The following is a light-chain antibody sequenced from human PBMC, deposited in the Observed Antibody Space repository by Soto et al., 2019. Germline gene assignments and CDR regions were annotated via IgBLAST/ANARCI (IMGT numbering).Light chain of an antibody. CDR1: QTIRRW. J-gene: IGKJ1*01. CDR3: QHYNSDPWT. V-gene: IGKV1-5*01. Sequence: DIAMTQSPSTLSASVGDRVTITCRASQTIRRWLAWYQQRPGKAPKVLIYDASTLESGVPARFSGSGSETEFPLTISSLQPEDSATYYCQHYNSDPWTFGQGTKVEIK. CDR2: DAS.